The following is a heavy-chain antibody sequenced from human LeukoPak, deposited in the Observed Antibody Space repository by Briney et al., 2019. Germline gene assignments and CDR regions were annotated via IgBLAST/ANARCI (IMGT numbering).Heavy chain of an antibody. Sequence: GGSLRLSCAASGFTFSNYGMAWVRQAPGKGLEWVSTIDASGGSTYYTDSVKGRFSISRQNSNNALHLQMNSLRAEDTAVYYCASQVAVGVWGQGALVTVSS. CDR1: GFTFSNYG. V-gene: IGHV3-23*01. D-gene: IGHD2-15*01. CDR3: ASQVAVGV. J-gene: IGHJ4*02. CDR2: IDASGGST.